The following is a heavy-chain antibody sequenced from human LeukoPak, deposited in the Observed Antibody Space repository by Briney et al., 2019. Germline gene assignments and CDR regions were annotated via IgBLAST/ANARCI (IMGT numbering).Heavy chain of an antibody. D-gene: IGHD6-6*01. CDR2: IYYSGST. Sequence: NSSETLSLTCTVSGGSISSSSYYWGWIRQPPGKGLEWIGSIYYSGSTYYNPSLKSRVTISVDTSKDQFSLKLSSVTAADTAVYYCARHRKPARNYLYYYMDVWGKGTTVTVSS. CDR3: ARHRKPARNYLYYYMDV. J-gene: IGHJ6*03. V-gene: IGHV4-39*01. CDR1: GGSISSSSYY.